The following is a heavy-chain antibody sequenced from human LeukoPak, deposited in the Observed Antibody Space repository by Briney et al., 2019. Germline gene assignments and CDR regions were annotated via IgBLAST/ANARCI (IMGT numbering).Heavy chain of an antibody. CDR1: GFTFKLYT. J-gene: IGHJ4*02. Sequence: GGSLRLSCAAFGFTFKLYTMNWVRQAPGQGLEWVSSINFSGDNRGDNTYYADSVRGRFSISRDNSQNTVFLQMNSLRVDDTAAYYCVGTFTVFGVVSTIEWGQGTLVTVSS. CDR2: INFSGDNRGDNT. CDR3: VGTFTVFGVVSTIE. V-gene: IGHV3-23*01. D-gene: IGHD3-3*01.